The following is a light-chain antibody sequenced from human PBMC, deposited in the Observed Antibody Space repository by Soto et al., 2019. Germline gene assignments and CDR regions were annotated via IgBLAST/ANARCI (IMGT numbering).Light chain of an antibody. V-gene: IGKV3-11*01. CDR3: QHYNSYGT. CDR2: DVS. CDR1: QSVSSY. J-gene: IGKJ1*01. Sequence: EIVLTQSPATLSLSPGERATLSCRASQSVSSYLAWYQQKPGQAPRLLMYDVSNRATGIPASFSGSGSGTDFTLTITSIEPEDFATYYCQHYNSYGTFGQGTKVDIK.